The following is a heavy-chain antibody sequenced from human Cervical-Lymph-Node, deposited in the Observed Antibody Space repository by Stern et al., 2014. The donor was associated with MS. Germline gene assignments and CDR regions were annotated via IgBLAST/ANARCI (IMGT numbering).Heavy chain of an antibody. CDR2: INPSGVNT. Sequence: VQLVQSGAEVKEPGASVKVSCNASGYTFTNYYVHWVRQGPGQGLEWMGIINPSGVNTSYAQKIQARLTIIRDTSTSTDSMELSSLRSEDTAVYFCARDKGIITAAGYYLDYWGQGTLVTVSS. CDR3: ARDKGIITAAGYYLDY. V-gene: IGHV1-46*03. J-gene: IGHJ4*02. CDR1: GYTFTNYY. D-gene: IGHD6-13*01.